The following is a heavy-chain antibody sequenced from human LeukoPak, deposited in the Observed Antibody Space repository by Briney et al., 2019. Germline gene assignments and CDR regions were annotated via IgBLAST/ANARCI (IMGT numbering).Heavy chain of an antibody. CDR1: GYSFTNYW. Sequence: GESLKISCKGSGYSFTNYWIGWVRQMPGKGLEWMGIIYPGDSDTRYSPSFQGQVTISADKSISTAYLQWSSLKASDTAIFYCARAEYFASVSFPAHYWGQGTLVTVSS. V-gene: IGHV5-51*01. J-gene: IGHJ4*02. CDR2: IYPGDSDT. CDR3: ARAEYFASVSFPAHY. D-gene: IGHD3-10*01.